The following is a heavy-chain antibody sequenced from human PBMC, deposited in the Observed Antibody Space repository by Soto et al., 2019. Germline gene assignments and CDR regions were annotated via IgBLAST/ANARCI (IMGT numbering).Heavy chain of an antibody. CDR2: INAGNGNT. V-gene: IGHV1-3*01. CDR1: GYTFTSYA. J-gene: IGHJ4*02. D-gene: IGHD6-19*01. CDR3: ARGSGWYPPFDY. Sequence: ASVKVSCKASGYTFTSYAMDWVRQAPGQRLEWMGWINAGNGNTKYSQKFQGRVTITRDTSASTAYMELGSLRSEDTAVYYCARGSGWYPPFDYWGQGTLVTV.